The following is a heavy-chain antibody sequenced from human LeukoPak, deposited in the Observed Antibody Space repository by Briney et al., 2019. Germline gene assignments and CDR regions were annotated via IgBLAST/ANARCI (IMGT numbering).Heavy chain of an antibody. Sequence: GGSLRLSCAASGFTFSSYSMNWVRQAPGKGLGWVSSISSSSSYIYYADSGKGRFPISRDKAKNSLYLQMNSLRAEDTAVYYCARTSCRSSTSCYDIYYYGMDVWGQGTTVTVSS. CDR3: ARTSCRSSTSCYDIYYYGMDV. CDR1: GFTFSSYS. CDR2: ISSSSSYI. D-gene: IGHD2-2*01. V-gene: IGHV3-21*01. J-gene: IGHJ6*02.